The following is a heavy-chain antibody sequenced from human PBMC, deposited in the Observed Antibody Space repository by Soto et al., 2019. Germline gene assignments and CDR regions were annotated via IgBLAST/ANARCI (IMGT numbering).Heavy chain of an antibody. Sequence: GGSLRLSCAASGFDFSNYAIHWVRQAPGKGLEWVTVISNDGSNKYYADSVKGRFAISRDNSKNTLFLQMTSLRAEDTAVYYCAKGYKGNFFDYWGQGALVTVSS. J-gene: IGHJ4*02. D-gene: IGHD1-1*01. CDR2: ISNDGSNK. V-gene: IGHV3-30*09. CDR3: AKGYKGNFFDY. CDR1: GFDFSNYA.